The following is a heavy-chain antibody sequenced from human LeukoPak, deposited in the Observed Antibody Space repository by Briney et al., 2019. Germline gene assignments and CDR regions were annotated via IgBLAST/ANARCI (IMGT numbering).Heavy chain of an antibody. V-gene: IGHV4-4*02. CDR2: ISLTGLT. Sequence: SGTLSLTCGVSGGSVSNTNWWSWVRQPPGQGLEWIGEISLTGLTHYNPSLESRVTVSLDKSKNQLSLNLTSVTAADTAVYYCSRENGAFSPFGYWGQGTLVTV. CDR1: GGSVSNTNW. D-gene: IGHD2-8*01. CDR3: SRENGAFSPFGY. J-gene: IGHJ4*02.